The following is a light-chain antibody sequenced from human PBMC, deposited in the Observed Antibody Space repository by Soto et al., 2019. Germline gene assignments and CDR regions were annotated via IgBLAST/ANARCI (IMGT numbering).Light chain of an antibody. CDR1: QSVSSSY. CDR2: GAS. Sequence: EIVLTQSPGTLSLSPGERDTLSCRASQSVSSSYLAWYQQKPGQAPRLLIYGASSRATGIPDRFSGSGSGTDFTLTISRLEPEDFAVYYCQHYGSSSWTFGQGTKVEVK. CDR3: QHYGSSSWT. J-gene: IGKJ1*01. V-gene: IGKV3-20*01.